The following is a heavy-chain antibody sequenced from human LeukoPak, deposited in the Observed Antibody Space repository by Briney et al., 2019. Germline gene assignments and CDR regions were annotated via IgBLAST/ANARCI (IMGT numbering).Heavy chain of an antibody. J-gene: IGHJ4*02. CDR1: GGSVSSTSYY. CDR3: AREGSGAGQDY. Sequence: TSETLSLTCTVSGGSVSSTSYYWGWIRQPPGQGLEWIGNIYYSGSTSYNPSLKSRVTISVDTSRNQFSLKLTSVTAADTAVYYCAREGSGAGQDYWGQGTLVTVSS. CDR2: IYYSGST. D-gene: IGHD1-26*01. V-gene: IGHV4-39*02.